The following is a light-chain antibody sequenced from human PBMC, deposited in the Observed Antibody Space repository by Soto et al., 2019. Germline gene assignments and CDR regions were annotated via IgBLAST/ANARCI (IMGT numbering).Light chain of an antibody. CDR2: KAS. J-gene: IGKJ1*01. CDR3: QQYKNWPRT. Sequence: DIQMTQSPSTLSASVGDRVTITCRASQSISSWLAWYQQTKGKAPKILIYKASSLESGVPSRFRGRGSGTEFTLTISRLQSEDFEVYYCQQYKNWPRTFGQGTKVDIK. V-gene: IGKV1-5*03. CDR1: QSISSW.